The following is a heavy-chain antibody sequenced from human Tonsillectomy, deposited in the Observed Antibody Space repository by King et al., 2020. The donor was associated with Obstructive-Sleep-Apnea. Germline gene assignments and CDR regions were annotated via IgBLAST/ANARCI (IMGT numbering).Heavy chain of an antibody. J-gene: IGHJ6*02. CDR2: IRSDGSYK. Sequence: VQLVESGGGVVQPGRSLRLSCAASGFAFSPFGMHWVRQAPGKGLEGVAFIRSDGSYKSYADSVKGRFTISRDNSKNTLYLQMISLGSEDTAVYYCAKERVATIDYLYGMDVWGQGTTVTVSS. V-gene: IGHV3-30*02. CDR3: AKERVATIDYLYGMDV. CDR1: GFAFSPFG. D-gene: IGHD5-12*01.